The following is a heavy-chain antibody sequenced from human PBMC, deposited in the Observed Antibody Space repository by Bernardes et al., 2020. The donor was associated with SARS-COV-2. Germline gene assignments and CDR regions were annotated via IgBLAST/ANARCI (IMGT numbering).Heavy chain of an antibody. CDR2: INHSGST. D-gene: IGHD2-2*01. Sequence: SETLSLTCAVYGGSFSGYYWSWIRQPPGKGLEWIGEINHSGSTNYNPSLKSRVTISVDTSKNQFSLKLSSVTAADTAVYYCARLTYRYCSSTSCKHKGVYWGQGTLVTVSS. J-gene: IGHJ4*02. CDR1: GGSFSGYY. CDR3: ARLTYRYCSSTSCKHKGVY. V-gene: IGHV4-34*01.